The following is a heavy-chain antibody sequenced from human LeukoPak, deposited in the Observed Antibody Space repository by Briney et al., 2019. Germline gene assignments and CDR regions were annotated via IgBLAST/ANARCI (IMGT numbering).Heavy chain of an antibody. V-gene: IGHV4-34*01. Sequence: SETLSLTCAVYGGSFSGYYWSWIRQPPGKGLEGIGEINHSGSTNYNPSLKSRVTISVDTSKNQFSLKLSSVTAADTAVYYCARGVVVVAVWFDPWGQGTLVTVSS. CDR2: INHSGST. D-gene: IGHD2-15*01. J-gene: IGHJ5*02. CDR1: GGSFSGYY. CDR3: ARGVVVVAVWFDP.